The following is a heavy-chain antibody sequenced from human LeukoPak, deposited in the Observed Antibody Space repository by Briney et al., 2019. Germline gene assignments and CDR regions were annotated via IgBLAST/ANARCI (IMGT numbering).Heavy chain of an antibody. CDR3: VRDRYYYDSSGGRIFDY. CDR2: IYSSGST. V-gene: IGHV4-59*12. Sequence: PSETLSLTCTVSGGSISNYYWSWIRQPPGKGLEWIGYIYSSGSTNYNPSLKSRVTMSVDTSKNQFSLKLSSVTAADTAVYYCVRDRYYYDSSGGRIFDYWGQGTLVTVSS. D-gene: IGHD3-22*01. J-gene: IGHJ4*02. CDR1: GGSISNYY.